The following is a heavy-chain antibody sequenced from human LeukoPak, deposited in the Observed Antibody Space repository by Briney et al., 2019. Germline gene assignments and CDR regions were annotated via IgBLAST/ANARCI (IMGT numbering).Heavy chain of an antibody. CDR3: ARQLRGEAVAGHLQPFDY. D-gene: IGHD6-19*01. Sequence: PSETLSLTCTVSGGSISSYYWNWIRQPPGKGREWSGYIYYSGSTNYNPSLKSRVTISVDTSKNQFPLKLSSVTAADTAVYFCARQLRGEAVAGHLQPFDYWGQGTLVTVSS. V-gene: IGHV4-59*08. J-gene: IGHJ4*02. CDR1: GGSISSYY. CDR2: IYYSGST.